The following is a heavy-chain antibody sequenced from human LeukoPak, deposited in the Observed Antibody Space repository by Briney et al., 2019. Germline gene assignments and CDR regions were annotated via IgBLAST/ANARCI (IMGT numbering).Heavy chain of an antibody. Sequence: GGSLGLSCAASGFTFSNYWMHWVRQAPGEALMWVSRIKSDGSSTTYADSVKGRFTISRDNAKNTLYLQMNSLRAEDTAVYYCSRDSLSSCGGDCYSGLDVRGQGTTVTVSS. V-gene: IGHV3-74*01. CDR1: GFTFSNYW. CDR2: IKSDGSST. CDR3: SRDSLSSCGGDCYSGLDV. J-gene: IGHJ6*02. D-gene: IGHD2-21*02.